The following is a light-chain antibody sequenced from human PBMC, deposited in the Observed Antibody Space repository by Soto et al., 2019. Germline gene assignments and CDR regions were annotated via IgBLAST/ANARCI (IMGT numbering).Light chain of an antibody. CDR3: LQNYNYPWT. CDR1: QDIRND. CDR2: AAS. V-gene: IGKV1-6*01. Sequence: IQITQVPSSLSASVRDRVNVTYRASQDIRNDLGWYQQKPGKAPKLLIYAASSLQSGVQSRFSGSGSGTQFTLTIRSLQPEDVATYYCLQNYNYPWTFGQGTKVDIK. J-gene: IGKJ1*01.